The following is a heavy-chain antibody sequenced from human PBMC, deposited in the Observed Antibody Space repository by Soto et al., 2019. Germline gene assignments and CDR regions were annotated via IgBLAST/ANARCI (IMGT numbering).Heavy chain of an antibody. CDR2: ISGSGGGT. D-gene: IGHD1-1*01. V-gene: IGHV3-23*01. CDR3: AKFGMATTKRSPPYYIDY. J-gene: IGHJ4*02. Sequence: GGSLRLSCAASGCTFSSYAMSWVRQAPGKGLEWVSSISGSGGGTYYADSVKGRFTFSRDNSKNTLYLQMNSLRAEDTAVYYCAKFGMATTKRSPPYYIDYWGQGALVTVSS. CDR1: GCTFSSYA.